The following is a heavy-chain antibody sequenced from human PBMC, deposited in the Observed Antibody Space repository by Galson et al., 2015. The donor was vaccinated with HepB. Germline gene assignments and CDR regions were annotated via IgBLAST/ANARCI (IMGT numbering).Heavy chain of an antibody. CDR1: GVTFSTPT. D-gene: IGHD3-22*01. V-gene: IGHV3-48*04. J-gene: IGHJ2*01. CDR3: ARVGFDPRGYSSYWYFDF. CDR2: ISRDGRTI. Sequence: FLRVSCAASGVTFSTPTMNWLRQAPGKGLEWVSYISRDGRTIYYADSVKGRFTTPIDNAKNSLNLQMRSLRTEDTARYYCARVGFDPRGYSSYWYFDFWGRGTLVAVSS.